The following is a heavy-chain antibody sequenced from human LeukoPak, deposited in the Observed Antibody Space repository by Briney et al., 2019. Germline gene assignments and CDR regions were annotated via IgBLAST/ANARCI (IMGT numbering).Heavy chain of an antibody. J-gene: IGHJ4*02. V-gene: IGHV3-74*01. CDR3: ARAIGSGSYYNHFDY. D-gene: IGHD3-10*01. CDR1: GFTFSSYW. Sequence: GGPLRLSCAASGFTFSSYWMHWVRQAPGKGLVWVSRINSDGSSTSYADSVKGRFTISRDNAKNTLYLQMNSLRAEDTAVYYCARAIGSGSYYNHFDYWGQGTLVTVSS. CDR2: INSDGSST.